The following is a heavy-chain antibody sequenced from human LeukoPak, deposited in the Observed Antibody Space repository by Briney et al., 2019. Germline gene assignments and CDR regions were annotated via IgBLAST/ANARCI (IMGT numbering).Heavy chain of an antibody. CDR3: AKTGATRFPYFQH. CDR1: GFTFSNSA. D-gene: IGHD6-25*01. CDR2: ISETGGST. Sequence: PGGSLRLSCAASGFTFSNSAMGWVRQSPGKGLAWVSSISETGGSTYYADSVRGRFTISRDNSKNMVYLRMNSLIVEDMALYYCAKTGATRFPYFQHWGQGALVIVSS. V-gene: IGHV3-23*01. J-gene: IGHJ1*01.